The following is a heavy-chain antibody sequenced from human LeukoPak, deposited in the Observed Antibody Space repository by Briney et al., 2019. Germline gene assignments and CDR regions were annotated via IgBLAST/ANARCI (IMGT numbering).Heavy chain of an antibody. D-gene: IGHD2-15*01. CDR3: ARLRCDGTCYENKHTAFDI. CDR1: GFTVSSNY. CDR2: IYMGGST. J-gene: IGHJ3*02. Sequence: GGSLRLSCAASGFTVSSNYMTWVRQAPKKGLEWVTVIYMGGSTYYADLVKGRFTISRDNSKNTVYLQMNSLRAEDTAVYYCARLRCDGTCYENKHTAFDIWGQGTMVTVSS. V-gene: IGHV3-66*04.